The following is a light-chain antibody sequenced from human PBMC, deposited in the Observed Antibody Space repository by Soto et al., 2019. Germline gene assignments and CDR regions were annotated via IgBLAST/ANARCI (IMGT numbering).Light chain of an antibody. CDR2: SDD. V-gene: IGLV1-36*01. CDR3: AAWDDSLNGVV. CDR1: SSNIGHSA. J-gene: IGLJ2*01. Sequence: QSVLTQPPSVSEAPRQRVTISCSGSSSNIGHSAVSWYQQLPGKAPKLLIYSDDLLPSGVSDRFSGSKSATSASLAISGLQSEDEADYYCAAWDDSLNGVVFGGGTKLTVL.